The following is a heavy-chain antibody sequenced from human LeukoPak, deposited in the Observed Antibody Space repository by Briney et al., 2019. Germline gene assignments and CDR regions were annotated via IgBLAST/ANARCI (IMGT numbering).Heavy chain of an antibody. Sequence: GGSLRLSCAASGFTFSSYSMNWVRQAPGKGLEWVSSISSSSSYIYYADSVKGRFTISRDNAKNSLYLQMNSLRAEDTAVYYCARFYGSGCYLRPQRLGMDVWGKGTTVTVSS. CDR3: ARFYGSGCYLRPQRLGMDV. CDR1: GFTFSSYS. V-gene: IGHV3-21*01. J-gene: IGHJ6*04. CDR2: ISSSSSYI. D-gene: IGHD3-10*01.